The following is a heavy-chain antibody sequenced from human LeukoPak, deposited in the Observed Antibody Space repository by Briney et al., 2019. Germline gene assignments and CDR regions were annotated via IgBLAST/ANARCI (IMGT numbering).Heavy chain of an antibody. Sequence: RSQTLSLTCAISGDSLSNNNVAWNWIRQSPSRGLEWLGRTYYRSKWNTDYAVSVKSRITTNSDTSKNQFSLQLNSVTPEDTAVYYCARGCYSGFDYWDQGTLVTVSS. D-gene: IGHD5-18*01. V-gene: IGHV6-1*01. J-gene: IGHJ4*02. CDR1: GDSLSNNNVA. CDR2: TYYRSKWNT. CDR3: ARGCYSGFDY.